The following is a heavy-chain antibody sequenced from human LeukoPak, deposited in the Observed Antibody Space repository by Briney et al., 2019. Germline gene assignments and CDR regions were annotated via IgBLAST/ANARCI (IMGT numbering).Heavy chain of an antibody. D-gene: IGHD6-13*01. CDR1: GFTFSSYA. Sequence: GGSLRLSCAASGFTFSSYAMHWVRQAPGKGLEWVAVISYDGSNKYYADSVKGRFTISRDNSKNTLYLQMNSLRAEDTAVYYCARDPHSSSWYADAFDIWGQGTMVTVSS. J-gene: IGHJ3*02. CDR3: ARDPHSSSWYADAFDI. V-gene: IGHV3-30-3*01. CDR2: ISYDGSNK.